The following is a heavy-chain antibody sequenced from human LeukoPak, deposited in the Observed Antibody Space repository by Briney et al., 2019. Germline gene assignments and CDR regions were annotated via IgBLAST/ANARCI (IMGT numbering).Heavy chain of an antibody. CDR3: ASPGGDYDSSGYFY. V-gene: IGHV3-74*01. D-gene: IGHD3-22*01. Sequence: GGSLRLSCAASGFTFSSYWMHWVRQGPGKGLVWVSRFLSDGSRTTYADSVKGRFTISGDNAMNTLYLQMNSLRAEDTAVYYCASPGGDYDSSGYFYWGQGTLVTVSS. CDR2: FLSDGSRT. CDR1: GFTFSSYW. J-gene: IGHJ4*02.